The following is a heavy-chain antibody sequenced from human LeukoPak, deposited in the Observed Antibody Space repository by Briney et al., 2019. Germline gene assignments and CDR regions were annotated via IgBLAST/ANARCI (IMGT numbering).Heavy chain of an antibody. Sequence: ASVKVSCKASGYTFTSYYMHWVRQAPGQGLERMGIINPSGGSTSYAQKFQGRVTMTRDTSTSTVYMELSSLRSEDTAVYYCAREWLELQQGRFYYGMDVWGQGTTVTVSS. V-gene: IGHV1-46*01. CDR2: INPSGGST. CDR3: AREWLELQQGRFYYGMDV. CDR1: GYTFTSYY. D-gene: IGHD1-7*01. J-gene: IGHJ6*02.